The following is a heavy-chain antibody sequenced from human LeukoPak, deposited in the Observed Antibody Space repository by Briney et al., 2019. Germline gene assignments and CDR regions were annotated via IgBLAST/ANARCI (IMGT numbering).Heavy chain of an antibody. Sequence: ASVKVSCKASGYTFTSFGISWVRQAPGQGLEWMGWISAYNGNTNYAQKLQGRVTMTTDTSTSTAYMELRSLRSDDTAVYYCARDKTSSGRRGNWFDPWGQGTLVTVSS. CDR1: GYTFTSFG. J-gene: IGHJ5*02. V-gene: IGHV1-18*04. CDR2: ISAYNGNT. CDR3: ARDKTSSGRRGNWFDP. D-gene: IGHD6-19*01.